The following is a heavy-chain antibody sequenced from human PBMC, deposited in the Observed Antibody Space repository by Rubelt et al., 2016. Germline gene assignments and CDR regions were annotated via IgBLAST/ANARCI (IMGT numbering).Heavy chain of an antibody. J-gene: IGHJ4*02. V-gene: IGHV3-7*03. D-gene: IGHD1-26*01. CDR1: GGSISSSGYY. Sequence: VQLQESGPGLVKPSETLSLTCTVSGGSISSSGYYWGWIRQPPGKGLEWVANIKQDGSGKYYVESGKGRFTIYRDEDKNMLYLQMSIRTADDKAVYYCAGDSAGVGVDYWGQGTLVTVSS. CDR3: AGDSAGVGVDY. CDR2: IKQDGSGK.